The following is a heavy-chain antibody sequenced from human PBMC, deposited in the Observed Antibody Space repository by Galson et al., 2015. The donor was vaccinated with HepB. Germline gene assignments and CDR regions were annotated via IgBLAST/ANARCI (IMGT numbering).Heavy chain of an antibody. Sequence: SVKVSCKASGYTFTSYAMNWVRQAPGQGLEWMGWINTNTGNPTYAQGFTGRFVFSLDTSVSTAYLQISSLKAEDTAVYYCARDNSSGYFQEIPHALWGQGTLVTVSS. CDR1: GYTFTSYA. CDR2: INTNTGNP. V-gene: IGHV7-4-1*02. J-gene: IGHJ4*02. D-gene: IGHD3-22*01. CDR3: ARDNSSGYFQEIPHAL.